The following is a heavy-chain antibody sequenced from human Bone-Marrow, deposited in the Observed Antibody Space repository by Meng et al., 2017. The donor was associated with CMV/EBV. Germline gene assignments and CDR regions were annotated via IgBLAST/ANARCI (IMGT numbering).Heavy chain of an antibody. CDR1: GFTFSSYG. Sequence: GESLKISCAVSGFTFSSYGMDWVRQAPGKGLEWVAFIRYDGSNKYYADSVKGRFTISRDNSKNTLYLQMISLRAKDTAVYYCAKDRDEYYYDCSGYSNWGQGTLVTASS. J-gene: IGHJ4*02. V-gene: IGHV3-30*02. CDR2: IRYDGSNK. D-gene: IGHD3-22*01. CDR3: AKDRDEYYYDCSGYSN.